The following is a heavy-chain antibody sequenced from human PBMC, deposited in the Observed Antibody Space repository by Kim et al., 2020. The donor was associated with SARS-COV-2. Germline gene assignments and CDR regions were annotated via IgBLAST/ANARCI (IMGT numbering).Heavy chain of an antibody. Sequence: SNPPLTSRVTISVDPSKNQFALKLGSVTAADTAVYYCASSITMVRGVLDYWGQGTLVTVSS. J-gene: IGHJ4*02. CDR3: ASSITMVRGVLDY. V-gene: IGHV4-31*02. D-gene: IGHD3-10*01.